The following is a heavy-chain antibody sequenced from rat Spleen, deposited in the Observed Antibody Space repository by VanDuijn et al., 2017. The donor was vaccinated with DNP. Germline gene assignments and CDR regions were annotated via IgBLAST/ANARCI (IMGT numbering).Heavy chain of an antibody. CDR3: ARQGNGEDY. CDR1: GFTFSNYY. Sequence: EVLLVESGGGLVQPGRSLKLSCAASGFTFSNYYMAWVRQAPTKGLEWVASITNSGGSTYYRDSVKGRFTISRDNAKSTLYLQMDSLRAEDTATYYCARQGNGEDYWGQGVMVTVSS. J-gene: IGHJ2*01. V-gene: IGHV5-25*01. CDR2: ITNSGGST. D-gene: IGHD1-11*01.